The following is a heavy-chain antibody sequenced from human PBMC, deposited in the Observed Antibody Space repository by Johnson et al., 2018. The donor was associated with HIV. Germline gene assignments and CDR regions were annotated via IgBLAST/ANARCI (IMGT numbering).Heavy chain of an antibody. V-gene: IGHV3-15*01. D-gene: IGHD2-8*02. CDR3: TTSLPWSLDAFDI. J-gene: IGHJ3*02. CDR1: GFTFTNAW. Sequence: VQLVESGGGLVKPGGSLRLSCAASGFTFTNAWMSWVRQAPGKGLEWVAVISYDGSNKYYADSVKGRFTISRDDSKNTLYLQMNSLKTEDTAVYYGTTSLPWSLDAFDIWGQGTMVTVSS. CDR2: ISYDGSNK.